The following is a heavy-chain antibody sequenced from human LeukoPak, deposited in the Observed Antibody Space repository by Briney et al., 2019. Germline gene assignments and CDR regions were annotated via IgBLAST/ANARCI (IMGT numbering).Heavy chain of an antibody. D-gene: IGHD3-9*01. V-gene: IGHV3-23*01. Sequence: GGSLRLSCAASGFTFSGYAMSWVRQAPGKGLEWVSAISGSGGSTYYADSVKGRFTISRDNSKNTLYLQMNSLRAEDTAVYYCAKEGPDILTGYYRPEYYFDYWGQGTLVTVSS. CDR3: AKEGPDILTGYYRPEYYFDY. CDR2: ISGSGGST. J-gene: IGHJ4*02. CDR1: GFTFSGYA.